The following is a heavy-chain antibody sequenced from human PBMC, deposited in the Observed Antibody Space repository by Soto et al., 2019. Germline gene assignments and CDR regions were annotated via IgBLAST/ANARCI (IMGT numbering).Heavy chain of an antibody. CDR1: GGSISSGGYY. CDR2: IYYSGST. J-gene: IGHJ6*02. V-gene: IGHV4-31*03. CDR3: ARGDLRGIAAAPPPYDMDV. D-gene: IGHD6-13*01. Sequence: QVQLQESGPGLVKPSQTLSLTCTVSGGSISSGGYYRSWIRQHPGKGLEWIGYIYYSGSTYYNPCLQSRVTISVDPSKNQFSLKLSSVTAADTAVYYCARGDLRGIAAAPPPYDMDVWGQGTTVTVSS.